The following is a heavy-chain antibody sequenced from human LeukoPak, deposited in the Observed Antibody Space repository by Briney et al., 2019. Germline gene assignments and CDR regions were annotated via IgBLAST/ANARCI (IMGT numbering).Heavy chain of an antibody. CDR2: IRYDGSNK. D-gene: IGHD3-9*01. CDR1: GFTFSSYG. Sequence: PGGSLRLSCAASGFTFSSYGMHWVRQAPGKGLEWVAFIRYDGSNKYYADSVKGRFTISRDNSKNTLYLQMNSLRAEDTAVYYCAKKFSSFDNLLIDYWGQGTLVTVSS. V-gene: IGHV3-30*02. J-gene: IGHJ4*02. CDR3: AKKFSSFDNLLIDY.